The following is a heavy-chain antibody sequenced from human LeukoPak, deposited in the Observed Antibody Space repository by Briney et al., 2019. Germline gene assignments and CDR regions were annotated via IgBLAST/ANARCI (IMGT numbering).Heavy chain of an antibody. V-gene: IGHV4-59*01. J-gene: IGHJ4*02. CDR3: ARVGASTNY. CDR2: IYYTGST. CDR1: GGSISSYY. Sequence: SETLSLTCTVSGGSISSYYWNWIRQPPGKGLEWIGDIYYTGSTNYKPSLKSRVTISIDTSKNQFSLKMSSVTAADTAVYYCARVGASTNYGDQGTVAT. D-gene: IGHD1-26*01.